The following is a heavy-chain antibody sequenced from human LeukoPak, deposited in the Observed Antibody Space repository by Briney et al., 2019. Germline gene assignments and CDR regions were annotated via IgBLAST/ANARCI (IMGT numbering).Heavy chain of an antibody. D-gene: IGHD2-15*01. CDR1: GFTFSDYY. CDR3: ARDNPYCSGGSCYEMWDY. CDR2: ISSSGSTI. J-gene: IGHJ4*02. V-gene: IGHV3-11*04. Sequence: GGSLRLSCAASGFTFSDYYMSWIRQAPGKGLEWVSYISSSGSTIYYADSVKGRFTISRDNAKNSLYLQMNSLRAEDTAVYYCARDNPYCSGGSCYEMWDYWGQGTLVTVSS.